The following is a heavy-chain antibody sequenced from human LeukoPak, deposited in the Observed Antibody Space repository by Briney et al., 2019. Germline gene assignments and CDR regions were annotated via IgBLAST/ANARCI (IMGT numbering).Heavy chain of an antibody. J-gene: IGHJ4*02. CDR1: GFTFSSYS. V-gene: IGHV3-21*01. D-gene: IGHD3-22*01. CDR2: ISSSSSYI. Sequence: GGSLRLSCAASGFTFSSYSMNWVRQAPGKGPEWVSSISSSSSYIYYADSVKGRFTISRDNAKNSLYLQMNSLRAEDTAVYYCARDYYDSSGYYPPFDYWGQGTLVTVSS. CDR3: ARDYYDSSGYYPPFDY.